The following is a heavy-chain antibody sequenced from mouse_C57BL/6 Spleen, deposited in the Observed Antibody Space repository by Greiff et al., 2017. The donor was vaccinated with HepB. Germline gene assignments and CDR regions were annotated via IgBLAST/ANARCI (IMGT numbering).Heavy chain of an antibody. Sequence: VQLQQSGAELAKPGASVKLSCKASGYTFTSYWMHWVKQRPGQGLEWIGYINPSSGYTKYNQKFKDKATLTADKSSSKAYMQLSSLTYEDSAVYYCARWGRVDYGGNAYAMDYWGQGTSVTVSS. D-gene: IGHD1-1*02. CDR3: ARWGRVDYGGNAYAMDY. J-gene: IGHJ4*01. V-gene: IGHV1-7*01. CDR2: INPSSGYT. CDR1: GYTFTSYW.